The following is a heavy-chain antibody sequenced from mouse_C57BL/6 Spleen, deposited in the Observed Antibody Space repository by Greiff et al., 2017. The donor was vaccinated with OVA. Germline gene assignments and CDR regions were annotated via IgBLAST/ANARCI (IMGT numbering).Heavy chain of an antibody. Sequence: QVQLQQPGAELVMPGASVKLSCKASGYTFTSYWMHWVKQRPGQGLEWIGEIDPSDSYTNYNQKFKGKSTLTVDKSSSTAYMQLSSLTSEDSAVYYCARSGYYGSYWYFDVWGKGTTVTVSS. V-gene: IGHV1-69*01. CDR2: IDPSDSYT. J-gene: IGHJ1*03. CDR1: GYTFTSYW. D-gene: IGHD1-1*01. CDR3: ARSGYYGSYWYFDV.